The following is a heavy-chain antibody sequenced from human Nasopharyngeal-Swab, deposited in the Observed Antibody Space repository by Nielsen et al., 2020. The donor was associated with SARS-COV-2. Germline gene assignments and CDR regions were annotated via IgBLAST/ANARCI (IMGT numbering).Heavy chain of an antibody. CDR3: ARDLGYGGSSLAGFDY. CDR1: GFTFSSYA. J-gene: IGHJ4*02. D-gene: IGHD6-13*01. V-gene: IGHV3-30-3*01. CDR2: ISYDGSNK. Sequence: GESLKISCAASGFTFSSYAMHWVRQAPGKGLEWVAVISYDGSNKYYADSAKGRFTISRDNSKNTLYLQMNSLRAEDTAVYYCARDLGYGGSSLAGFDYWGQGTLVTVSS.